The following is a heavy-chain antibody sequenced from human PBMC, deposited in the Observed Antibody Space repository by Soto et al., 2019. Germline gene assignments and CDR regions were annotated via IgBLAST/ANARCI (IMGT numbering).Heavy chain of an antibody. CDR3: ARGHCSSTSCYPWYYYGMDV. V-gene: IGHV3-7*01. CDR1: GCNFISYG. Sequence: GGPLRLCCGAAGCNFISYGVSWVRPTPGEGLEWVANIKQDGSEKYYVDSVKGRFTISRDNAKNSLYLQMNSLRAGDTAVYYCARGHCSSTSCYPWYYYGMDVWGQRTTVIGSS. CDR2: IKQDGSEK. D-gene: IGHD2-2*01. J-gene: IGHJ6*02.